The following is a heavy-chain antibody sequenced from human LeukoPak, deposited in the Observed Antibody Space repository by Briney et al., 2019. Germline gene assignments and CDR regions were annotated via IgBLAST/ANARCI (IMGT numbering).Heavy chain of an antibody. CDR2: ISWNSGSI. CDR1: GFTFDDYA. D-gene: IGHD2-2*01. CDR3: AKDWGVVPAANYFDY. J-gene: IGHJ4*02. V-gene: IGHV3-9*01. Sequence: GGSLRLSCAASGFTFDDYAMHWVRQAPGKGLEWVSGISWNSGSIGYADSVKGRFTISRDNAKNSLYLQMNSLRAEDTAVYYCAKDWGVVPAANYFDYWGQGTLVTVSS.